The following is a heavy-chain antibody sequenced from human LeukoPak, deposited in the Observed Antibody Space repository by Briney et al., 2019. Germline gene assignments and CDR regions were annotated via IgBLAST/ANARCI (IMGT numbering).Heavy chain of an antibody. CDR2: MAYDGSNK. D-gene: IGHD5-12*01. CDR1: GFTLSSYA. Sequence: GGSLRLSCAASGFTLSSYAVHWVRQAPGKGLEWVAVMAYDGSNKYGDSVKGRFTISRDNSKNTLYLQMNSLRAEDTAVYYCGSGYNWFDPWGQGTLVTVSS. CDR3: GSGYNWFDP. V-gene: IGHV3-30*04. J-gene: IGHJ5*02.